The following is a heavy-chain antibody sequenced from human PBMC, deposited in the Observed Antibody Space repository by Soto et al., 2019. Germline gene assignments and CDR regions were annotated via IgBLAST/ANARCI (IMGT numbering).Heavy chain of an antibody. D-gene: IGHD2-2*02. CDR2: ISAYNGNT. CDR3: ARDRGWEDIVVVPAAIEDYYYGMDV. V-gene: IGHV1-18*04. Sequence: APVKVSCKASGYTFTSYGISWVRQAPGQGLEWMGWISAYNGNTNYAQKLQGRVTMTTDTSTSTAYMELRSLRSDDTAVYYCARDRGWEDIVVVPAAIEDYYYGMDVWGQGTTVTVSS. CDR1: GYTFTSYG. J-gene: IGHJ6*02.